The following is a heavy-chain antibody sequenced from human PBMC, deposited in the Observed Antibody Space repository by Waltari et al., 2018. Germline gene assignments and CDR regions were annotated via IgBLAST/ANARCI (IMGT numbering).Heavy chain of an antibody. V-gene: IGHV3-74*01. J-gene: IGHJ6*02. CDR3: ARLAPRTYRSPVPGRHYYYGMDV. Sequence: EEQLLESGGGLVQPGDSLRLSCAGSGFRFSNYWMNWVRQAPGKGLGWVARISDDVSSISYADSVKGRFTISRDNAKNTVYLQMKRLRVEDTAVYYCARLAPRTYRSPVPGRHYYYGMDVWGQGTTVTVSS. CDR1: GFRFSNYW. D-gene: IGHD3-10*01. CDR2: ISDDVSSI.